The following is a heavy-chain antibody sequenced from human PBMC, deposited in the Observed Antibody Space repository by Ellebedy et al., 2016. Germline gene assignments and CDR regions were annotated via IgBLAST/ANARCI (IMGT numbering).Heavy chain of an antibody. Sequence: LSLTCAASGFTFSDYYMSWIRQAPGKGLEWVSYISSSSSYTDYADSVKGRFTISRDNAKNSLYLQMNSLRAEDTAVYYCARDTTVYHYMDVWGKGTTVTVSS. CDR2: ISSSSSYT. J-gene: IGHJ6*03. V-gene: IGHV3-11*06. D-gene: IGHD4-17*01. CDR1: GFTFSDYY. CDR3: ARDTTVYHYMDV.